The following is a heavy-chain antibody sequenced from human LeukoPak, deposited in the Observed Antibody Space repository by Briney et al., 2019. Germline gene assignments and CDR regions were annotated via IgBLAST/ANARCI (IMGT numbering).Heavy chain of an antibody. Sequence: GESLLLSSKGSGYSFTSYWIGWVRQMPGKGLEWMGIIYPGDSDTRYSPSFQGLVTISADRSISTAYLQWSSLEASDTAMYYCARHYDYDTSGYYGFDDWGQGSLVTVSS. V-gene: IGHV5-51*01. J-gene: IGHJ4*02. CDR2: IYPGDSDT. D-gene: IGHD3-22*01. CDR1: GYSFTSYW. CDR3: ARHYDYDTSGYYGFDD.